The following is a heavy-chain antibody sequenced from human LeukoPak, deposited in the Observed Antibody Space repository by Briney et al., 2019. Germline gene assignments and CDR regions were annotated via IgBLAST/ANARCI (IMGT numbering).Heavy chain of an antibody. D-gene: IGHD3/OR15-3a*01. CDR3: AKEEAGMSCGY. V-gene: IGHV3-30*18. CDR2: ISYDGVNI. Sequence: HPGGSLRLSCAASGFTFSSYAMHWVRQAPGKGLEWVAVISYDGVNIHYADAVKGRFTISRDNSKNTLYLQMNSLRAEDTAVYYCAKEEAGMSCGYRGQGTLVTVSP. J-gene: IGHJ4*02. CDR1: GFTFSSYA.